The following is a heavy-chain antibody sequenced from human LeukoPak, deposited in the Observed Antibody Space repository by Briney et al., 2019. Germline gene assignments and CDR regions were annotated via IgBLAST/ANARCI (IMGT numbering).Heavy chain of an antibody. Sequence: SETLSLTCTASGGSISSSSYYWGWIRQPPGKGLEWIGSIYYSGSPYYNPSLKSRVTISVDTSKNQFSLKLSSVIAADTAAYYWARHPLGITFGGVIVSNYFDYWGQGTLVTVSS. CDR1: GGSISSSSYY. CDR2: IYYSGSP. V-gene: IGHV4-39*01. J-gene: IGHJ4*02. CDR3: ARHPLGITFGGVIVSNYFDY. D-gene: IGHD3-16*02.